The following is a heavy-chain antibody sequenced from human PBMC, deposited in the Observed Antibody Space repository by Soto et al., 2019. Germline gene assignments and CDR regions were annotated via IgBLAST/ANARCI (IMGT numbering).Heavy chain of an antibody. J-gene: IGHJ4*02. CDR2: ISGSGDNT. Sequence: EVQLLESGGRLVQPGGSLRLSCAASGFIFSTDALNWVRQAPGKGLEWVSGISGSGDNTYYADSVKGRFTISRDNSKNTLYLQMNYVRVKDTAVYYCAKSPRRGYEPPWDYWGQGTLVTVSS. V-gene: IGHV3-23*01. D-gene: IGHD2-2*01. CDR3: AKSPRRGYEPPWDY. CDR1: GFIFSTDA.